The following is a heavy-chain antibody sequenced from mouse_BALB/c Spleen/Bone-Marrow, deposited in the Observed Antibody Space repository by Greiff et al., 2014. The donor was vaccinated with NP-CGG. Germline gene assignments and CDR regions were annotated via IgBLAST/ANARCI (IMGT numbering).Heavy chain of an antibody. Sequence: EVKLMESGGGLVQPGGSRKLSCAASGFTFSSFGMHWVRQAPEKGPEWVAYISSGSSTIYYADTVKGRFTISRDNPKNTPFLQMTSLRSEDTAMYYCARSYYGSSYYFDYWGQGTTLTVSS. V-gene: IGHV5-17*02. D-gene: IGHD1-1*01. CDR2: ISSGSSTI. CDR3: ARSYYGSSYYFDY. J-gene: IGHJ2*01. CDR1: GFTFSSFG.